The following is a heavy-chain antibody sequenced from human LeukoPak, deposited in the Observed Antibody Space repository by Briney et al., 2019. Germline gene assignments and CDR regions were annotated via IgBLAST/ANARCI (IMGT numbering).Heavy chain of an antibody. Sequence: SETLSLTCTVSGGSISRFYWSWIRQPPGKGLEWLGYIYYSGSTNYNPSLKSRLTISVDTSNNQFSLRLSSVTAADTAVYFCARGYGRDGYRTLDYWGQGTLVTVSS. CDR2: IYYSGST. D-gene: IGHD5-24*01. J-gene: IGHJ4*02. V-gene: IGHV4-59*01. CDR1: GGSISRFY. CDR3: ARGYGRDGYRTLDY.